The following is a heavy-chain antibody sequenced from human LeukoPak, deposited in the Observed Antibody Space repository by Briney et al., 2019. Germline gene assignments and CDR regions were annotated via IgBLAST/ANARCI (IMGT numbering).Heavy chain of an antibody. J-gene: IGHJ4*02. CDR2: INPNSGGT. V-gene: IGHV1-2*02. D-gene: IGHD3-10*01. CDR1: GYTFTGYH. Sequence: GASVKVSCKASGYTFTGYHMHWVRQAPGQGLEWMGWINPNSGGTNYAQKFQGRVTMTRDTSISTAYMELSSLRSDDTAVYYCASSITMVRGVLDYWGQGSLVTVSS. CDR3: ASSITMVRGVLDY.